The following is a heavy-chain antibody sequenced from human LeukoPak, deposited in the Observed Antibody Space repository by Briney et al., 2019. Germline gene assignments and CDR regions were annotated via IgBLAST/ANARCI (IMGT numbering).Heavy chain of an antibody. J-gene: IGHJ3*02. D-gene: IGHD2-2*01. CDR2: IYTSGST. Sequence: SQTLSLTCTVSGGSISSGSYYWSWIRQPAGKGLEWIARIYTSGSTNYNPSLKSRVTISVDTSKNQFSLKLSSVTAADTAVYYCARDLFGVVVPAASDAFGIWGQGTMVTVSS. V-gene: IGHV4-61*02. CDR1: GGSISSGSYY. CDR3: ARDLFGVVVPAASDAFGI.